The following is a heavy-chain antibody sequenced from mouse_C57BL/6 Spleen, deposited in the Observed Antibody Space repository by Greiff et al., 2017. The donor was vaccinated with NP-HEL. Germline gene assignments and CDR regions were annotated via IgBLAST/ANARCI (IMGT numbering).Heavy chain of an antibody. CDR1: GYTFTSYW. D-gene: IGHD1-1*01. CDR3: ARTLTTVVAPYAMDY. CDR2: IDPSDSYT. Sequence: QVQLQQPGAELVRPGTSVKLSCKASGYTFTSYWMHWVKQRPGQGLEWIGVIDPSDSYTNYNQKFKGKATLTVDTSSSTAYMQLSSLTSEDSAVYYCARTLTTVVAPYAMDYWGQGTSVTVSS. J-gene: IGHJ4*01. V-gene: IGHV1-59*01.